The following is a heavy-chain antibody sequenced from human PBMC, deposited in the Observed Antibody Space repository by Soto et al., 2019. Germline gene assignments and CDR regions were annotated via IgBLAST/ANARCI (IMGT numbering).Heavy chain of an antibody. Sequence: PGGSLRLSCASSGFPFSSYAMHWVRQAPGKGLEWVAVISYDGSSQYYADSVRGRFTISRDNSKNTLSLQMNSLRAEDTAVYYCARIGYNSSLSPFDYWGQGTLVTVSS. V-gene: IGHV3-30-3*01. J-gene: IGHJ4*02. CDR1: GFPFSSYA. D-gene: IGHD6-13*01. CDR2: ISYDGSSQ. CDR3: ARIGYNSSLSPFDY.